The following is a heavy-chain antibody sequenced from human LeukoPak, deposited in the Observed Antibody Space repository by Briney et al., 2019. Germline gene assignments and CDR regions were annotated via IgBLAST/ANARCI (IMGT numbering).Heavy chain of an antibody. CDR2: IYYSGST. Sequence: PSETLSLTCTVSGGSISSYYWSWIRQPPGKGLEWIGYIYYSGSTNYNPSLKSRVTISVDTSKNQFSLKLSSVTAADTAVYYCARDLRGYGDAFDIWGQGTMVTVSS. D-gene: IGHD6-25*01. CDR1: GGSISSYY. CDR3: ARDLRGYGDAFDI. V-gene: IGHV4-59*01. J-gene: IGHJ3*02.